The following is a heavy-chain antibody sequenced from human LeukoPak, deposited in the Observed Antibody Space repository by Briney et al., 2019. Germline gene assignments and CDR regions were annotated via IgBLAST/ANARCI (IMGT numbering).Heavy chain of an antibody. CDR3: AKAGFYDILTDGLDI. J-gene: IGHJ3*02. V-gene: IGHV3-30*02. CDR1: GFTFSGSG. CDR2: IRNDGTNK. D-gene: IGHD3-9*01. Sequence: GGSLRLSCAASGFTFSGSGMHWVRQAPGKGLEWVAFIRNDGTNKYYAESVKGRFTISRDNSKNTLYLQMNSLRVEDTAVYYCAKAGFYDILTDGLDIWGQGTMVIVSS.